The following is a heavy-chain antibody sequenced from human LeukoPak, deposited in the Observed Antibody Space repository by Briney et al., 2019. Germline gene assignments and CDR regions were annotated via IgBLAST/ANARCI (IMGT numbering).Heavy chain of an antibody. CDR2: IKSKTDGGPT. CDR3: TTGNTG. D-gene: IGHD1-14*01. Sequence: GGSLRLSCAASGFTFINAWMSWVRQAPGKGLEWVGRIKSKTDGGPTDYAAPVKGRFTISRDDSKNTLYLQMNSLKTEDTAVYYCTTGNTGWGQGTLVTVSS. V-gene: IGHV3-15*01. CDR1: GFTFINAW. J-gene: IGHJ4*02.